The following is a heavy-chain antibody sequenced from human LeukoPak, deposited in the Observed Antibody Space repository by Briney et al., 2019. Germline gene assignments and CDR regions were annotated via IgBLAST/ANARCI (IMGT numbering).Heavy chain of an antibody. V-gene: IGHV1-2*02. J-gene: IGHJ4*02. CDR3: TRAKRVIFDY. CDR2: INPNNGAT. CDR1: GYTFTGYY. Sequence: GASVKVSCKASGYTFTGYYMHWVRQAPGQGLEWMGWINPNNGATLYAQKFQGRVTMTRDTSINTAYMELSSLRSDDTAVYYCTRAKRVIFDYWGQGALVTVSS. D-gene: IGHD1-1*01.